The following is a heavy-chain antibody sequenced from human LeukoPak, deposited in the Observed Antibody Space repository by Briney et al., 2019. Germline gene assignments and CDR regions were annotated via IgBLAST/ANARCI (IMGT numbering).Heavy chain of an antibody. Sequence: ASVKVSCKASGGTFSSYSISWVRQAPGQGLEWMGGIIPIFDTADYAQKFQGRVTITADESTSTAYMELSSLRSEDTAVFYCARISLGAIWGYYYGMDVWGQGTTVTVSS. D-gene: IGHD1-26*01. CDR2: IIPIFDTA. V-gene: IGHV1-69*13. CDR1: GGTFSSYS. J-gene: IGHJ6*02. CDR3: ARISLGAIWGYYYGMDV.